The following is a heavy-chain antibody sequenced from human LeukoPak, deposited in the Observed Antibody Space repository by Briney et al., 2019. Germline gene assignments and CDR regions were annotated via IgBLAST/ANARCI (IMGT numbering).Heavy chain of an antibody. CDR1: GFTFSSYD. J-gene: IGHJ4*02. CDR3: ARGPHYYGSGSSFDY. CDR2: IGTAGDT. D-gene: IGHD3-10*01. V-gene: IGHV3-13*01. Sequence: GGSLRLSCAASGFTFSSYDMHWVRQVTGKGLEWVSAIGTAGDTYYPGSVKGRFTISRENAKNSLYLQMNSLRAGDTAVYYCARGPHYYGSGSSFDYWGQGTLVTVSS.